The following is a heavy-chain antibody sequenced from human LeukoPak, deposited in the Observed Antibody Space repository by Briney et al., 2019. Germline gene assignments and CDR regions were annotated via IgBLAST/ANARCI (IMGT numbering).Heavy chain of an antibody. CDR2: IHDSGST. CDR1: GDSLTSGGYS. Sequence: SETLSLTCAVSGDSLTSGGYSWSWIRQTPGTGLEWIAYIHDSGSTYNNPSLKSRLSISIDTSKNQFSLKLNSVTAADTAVYYCARVVAAAGNNWFDPWGQGTLVTVSS. J-gene: IGHJ5*02. CDR3: ARVVAAAGNNWFDP. V-gene: IGHV4-30-4*07. D-gene: IGHD6-25*01.